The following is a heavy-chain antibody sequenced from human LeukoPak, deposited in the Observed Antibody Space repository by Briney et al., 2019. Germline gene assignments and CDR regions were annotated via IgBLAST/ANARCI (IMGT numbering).Heavy chain of an antibody. CDR2: MNPNSGNT. CDR3: AGGYGDYSDLDY. Sequence: ASVKVSYKASGYTFTSYDINWVRQATGQGLEWMGWMNPNSGNTGYAQKFQGRVTMTRNTSISTAYMELSSLRSEDTAVYYCAGGYGDYSDLDYWGQGTLVTVSS. V-gene: IGHV1-8*01. J-gene: IGHJ4*02. CDR1: GYTFTSYD. D-gene: IGHD4-17*01.